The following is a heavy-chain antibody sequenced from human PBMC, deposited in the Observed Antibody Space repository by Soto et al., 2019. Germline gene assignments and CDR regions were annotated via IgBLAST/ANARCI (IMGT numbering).Heavy chain of an antibody. V-gene: IGHV1-58*01. CDR2: IVVGSGNT. CDR1: GFSFTTSA. D-gene: IGHD1-26*01. CDR3: AATSVGPSPKGDYYYGMDV. J-gene: IGHJ6*02. Sequence: GASVKVSCEACGFSFTTSALQWVRQARGQRLEWIGWIVVGSGNTNYAQKFQERVTITRDMSTSTAYMELSSLRSEDTAVYYCAATSVGPSPKGDYYYGMDVWGQGTTVTVSS.